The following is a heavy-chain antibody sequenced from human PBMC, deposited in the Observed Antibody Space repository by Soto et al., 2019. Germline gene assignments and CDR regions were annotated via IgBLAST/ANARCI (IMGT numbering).Heavy chain of an antibody. D-gene: IGHD5-18*01. CDR2: IHYSGGATYSP. CDR3: ARVPRFYQDSIGYQPFQP. CDR1: GASIISDGYY. V-gene: IGHV4-31*03. Sequence: QVQLQESGPGLVEPSQTLSLICTVSGASIISDGYYWTWIRQHPGKGLEWLGYIHYSGGATYSPPYNPTLKSRIAISVNTYKRLFSLKLTSVSAADTAVYYCARVPRFYQDSIGYQPFQPWGQGTLVTVSS. J-gene: IGHJ5*02.